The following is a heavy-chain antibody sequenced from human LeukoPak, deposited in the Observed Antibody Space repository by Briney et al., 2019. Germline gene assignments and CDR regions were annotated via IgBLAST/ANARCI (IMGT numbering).Heavy chain of an antibody. CDR1: GGTFSSYA. Sequence: GASVKVSCKASGGTFSSYAISWVRRAPGQGLEWMGKIIPILGIANYAQKFQGRVTITADTSTSTAYMELSSLRSDDTAVYYCARDPRYYSDSTAYEFDAFDIWGQGTMVTVSS. CDR2: IIPILGIA. CDR3: ARDPRYYSDSTAYEFDAFDI. J-gene: IGHJ3*02. D-gene: IGHD3-22*01. V-gene: IGHV1-69*04.